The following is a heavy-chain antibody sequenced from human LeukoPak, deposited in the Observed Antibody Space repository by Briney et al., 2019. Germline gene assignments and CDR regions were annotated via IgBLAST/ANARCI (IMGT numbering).Heavy chain of an antibody. CDR2: IYSGGST. D-gene: IGHD5-24*01. J-gene: IGHJ4*02. CDR3: ASRDGDNYFDY. Sequence: GGSLRLSCAASGFTVGSNYMSWVRQAPGKGLGWVSVIYSGGSTYYADSVKGRFTISRDNSKNTLYLQMNSLRAEDTAVYYCASRDGDNYFDYWGQGTLVTVSS. V-gene: IGHV3-66*01. CDR1: GFTVGSNY.